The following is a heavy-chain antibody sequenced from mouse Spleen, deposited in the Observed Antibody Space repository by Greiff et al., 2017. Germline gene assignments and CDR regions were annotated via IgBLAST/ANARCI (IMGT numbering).Heavy chain of an antibody. CDR2: ILPGTDST. CDR1: GYIFSGYW. J-gene: IGHJ3*01. D-gene: IGHD3-1*01. Sequence: VQLQQSGAELMKPGASVKLSCKATGYIFSGYWIEWVKQRPGHGLEWIGEILPGTDSTNYNEKFKGKATFTADTSSNTAYMQLSSLTTEDSAIYYCARSEQLGLRTAWFAYWGQGTLVTVSA. CDR3: ARSEQLGLRTAWFAY. V-gene: IGHV1-9*01.